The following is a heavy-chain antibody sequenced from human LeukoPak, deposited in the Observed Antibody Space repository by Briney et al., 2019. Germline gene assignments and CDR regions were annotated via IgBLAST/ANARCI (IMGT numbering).Heavy chain of an antibody. CDR1: GGSISSYY. CDR3: ARTPMYYYDSSGLPVY. D-gene: IGHD3-22*01. CDR2: IYYSGST. Sequence: SETLSLTCTVSGGSISSYYWSWIRQPPGKGLEWFGYIYYSGSTNYNPSLKSRVTISVDTSKNQFSLKLSSVTAADTAVYYCARTPMYYYDSSGLPVYWGQGTLVTVSS. J-gene: IGHJ4*02. V-gene: IGHV4-59*08.